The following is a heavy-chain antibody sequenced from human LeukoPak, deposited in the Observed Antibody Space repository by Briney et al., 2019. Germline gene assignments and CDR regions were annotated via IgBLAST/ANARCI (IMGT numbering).Heavy chain of an antibody. CDR3: ARDSNYYGSGSYNY. D-gene: IGHD3-10*01. J-gene: IGHJ4*02. V-gene: IGHV3-21*01. Sequence: KSGGSLRLSCAASGFTFSSYSMNWVRQAPGKGLEWVSSISSSSSYIDYSDSVKGRFIISRDNAKNSLYQQMNSLRAEDTAVYYCARDSNYYGSGSYNYWGQGTLVTVSS. CDR2: ISSSSSYI. CDR1: GFTFSSYS.